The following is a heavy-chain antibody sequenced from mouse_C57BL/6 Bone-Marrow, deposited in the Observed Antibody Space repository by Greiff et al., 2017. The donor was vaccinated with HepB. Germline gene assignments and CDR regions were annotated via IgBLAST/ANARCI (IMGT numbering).Heavy chain of an antibody. CDR1: GYTFTSYW. CDR3: AREGVGYGNCSYYFDY. V-gene: IGHV1-69*01. Sequence: QVQLQQPGAELVMPGASVKLSCKASGYTFTSYWMHWVKQRPGQGLEWIGEIDPSDSYTNYNQKFKGKSTLTVDKSSSTAYMQLSSLTSEDSAVYYCAREGVGYGNCSYYFDYWGQGTTLTVSS. D-gene: IGHD2-1*01. J-gene: IGHJ2*01. CDR2: IDPSDSYT.